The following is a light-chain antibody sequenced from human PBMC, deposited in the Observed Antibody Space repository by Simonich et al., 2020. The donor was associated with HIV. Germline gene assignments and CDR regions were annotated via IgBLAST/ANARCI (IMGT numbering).Light chain of an antibody. J-gene: IGLJ2*01. V-gene: IGLV6-57*01. Sequence: NFMLTQPHSVSESPGKTVTISCTRSSGSIASKYVQWYQQRPGSSPTTVIYEDNQSPSGVPDRFSGSIDSSSNSASLTISGLKTEDEADYYCQSYDSSNQVFGGGTKLTVL. CDR1: SGSIASKY. CDR2: EDN. CDR3: QSYDSSNQV.